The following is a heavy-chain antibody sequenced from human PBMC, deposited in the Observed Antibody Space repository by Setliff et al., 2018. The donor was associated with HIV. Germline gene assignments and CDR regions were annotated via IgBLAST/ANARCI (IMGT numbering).Heavy chain of an antibody. CDR2: MNPNSGNT. D-gene: IGHD3-3*01. CDR1: GYTFTNYD. J-gene: IGHJ3*01. CDR3: ARVGRGGYYYDAFDF. V-gene: IGHV1-8*02. Sequence: ASVKVSCKASGYTFTNYDINWVRQAPGQGLEWMGWMNPNSGNTGYAQKFQGRVTMTRNTSIRTAYMELSSLRSEDTAVYYCARVGRGGYYYDAFDFWGQGTMVTVSS.